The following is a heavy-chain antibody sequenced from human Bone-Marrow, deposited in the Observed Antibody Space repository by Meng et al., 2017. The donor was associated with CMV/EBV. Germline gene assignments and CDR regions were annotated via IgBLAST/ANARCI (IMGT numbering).Heavy chain of an antibody. CDR1: GGSISSSSYY. CDR3: ARERGNRLYYYYGMDV. J-gene: IGHJ6*02. CDR2: IYYSGST. V-gene: IGHV4-39*07. Sequence: SETLSLTCTVSGGSISSSSYYWGWIRQPPGKGLEWIGSIYYSGSTYYNPSLKSRVTISVDTSKNQFSLKLSSVTAADTAVYYCARERGNRLYYYYGMDVWGQGTMVTVSS.